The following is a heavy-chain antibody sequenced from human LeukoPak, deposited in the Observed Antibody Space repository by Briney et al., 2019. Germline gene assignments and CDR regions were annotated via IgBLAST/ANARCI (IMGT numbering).Heavy chain of an antibody. CDR2: IYSGGST. Sequence: GGSLRLSCAASGFTASSNYMSWVRQAPGKGLERVSVIYSGGSTYYADSVKGRFTISRHNSKNTLYLQTNSLRAEDTAVYYCASVQVEPRANWFDPWGQGTLVTVSS. V-gene: IGHV3-53*04. D-gene: IGHD2-8*02. CDR3: ASVQVEPRANWFDP. CDR1: GFTASSNY. J-gene: IGHJ5*02.